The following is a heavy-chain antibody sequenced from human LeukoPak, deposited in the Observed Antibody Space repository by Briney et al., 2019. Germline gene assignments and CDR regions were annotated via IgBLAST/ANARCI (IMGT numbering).Heavy chain of an antibody. J-gene: IGHJ6*02. CDR3: ARTYTAMVTDYYYYGMDV. D-gene: IGHD5-18*01. Sequence: GGSLRLSCAASGFTVSSNYMSWVRQAPGKGLEWVAVISYDGSNKYYADSVRGRFTISRDNSKNTLYLQMNSLRAEDTAVYYCARTYTAMVTDYYYYGMDVWGQGTTVTVSS. CDR1: GFTVSSNY. CDR2: ISYDGSNK. V-gene: IGHV3-30-3*01.